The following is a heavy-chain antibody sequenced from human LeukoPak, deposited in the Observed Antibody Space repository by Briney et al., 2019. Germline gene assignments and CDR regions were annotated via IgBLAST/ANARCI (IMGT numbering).Heavy chain of an antibody. CDR1: GGTFSSYA. V-gene: IGHV1-69*13. D-gene: IGHD2-21*02. Sequence: GASVKVSCKASGGTFSSYAISWVRQAPGQGLEWMGGIIPIFGTANYAQKFQGRVTITADESTSTAYMELSSQRSEDAAVYYCARGGRAYCGGDCLYDAFDIWGQGTMVTVSS. J-gene: IGHJ3*02. CDR3: ARGGRAYCGGDCLYDAFDI. CDR2: IIPIFGTA.